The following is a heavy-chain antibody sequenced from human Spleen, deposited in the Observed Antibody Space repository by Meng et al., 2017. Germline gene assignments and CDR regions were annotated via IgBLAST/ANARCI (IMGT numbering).Heavy chain of an antibody. J-gene: IGHJ4*02. CDR2: IYHGGDT. CDR1: GGSISSIDW. D-gene: IGHD6-19*01. Sequence: QGQLQESGPGLVNLSGTLSLTCVVSGGSISSIDWWSWVRQPSGKGLEWIGEIYHGGDTNYNPSLKSRVTIAIDRSKNQFSLKLSFVTAADTAVYYCASWIYSCGWQWGQGTLVTVSS. V-gene: IGHV4/OR15-8*02. CDR3: ASWIYSCGWQ.